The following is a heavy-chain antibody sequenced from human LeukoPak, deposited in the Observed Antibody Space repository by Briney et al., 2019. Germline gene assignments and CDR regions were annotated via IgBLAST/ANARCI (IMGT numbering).Heavy chain of an antibody. J-gene: IGHJ3*01. CDR1: GFTFSSYS. CDR2: ISSSSSYI. Sequence: GGSLRLSCAASGFTFSSYSMNWVRQAPGKGLEWVSSISSSSSYIYYVDSVKGRFTISRDNAKNSLYLQMNSLRAEDTAVYYCARAGCSGGSCYDSWGQGTMVTVSS. V-gene: IGHV3-21*01. CDR3: ARAGCSGGSCYDS. D-gene: IGHD2-15*01.